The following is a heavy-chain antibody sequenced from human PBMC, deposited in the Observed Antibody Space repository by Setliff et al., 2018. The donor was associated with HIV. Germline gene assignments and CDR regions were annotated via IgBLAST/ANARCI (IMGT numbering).Heavy chain of an antibody. Sequence: PGGSLRLSCVASGFIFGNFAMSWVRQTPGRGLEWVSAISGAGRYTHYAASVEGRFTISRDDSKNTLFLQMNRLRTDDTAVYYCTKGGRRDYFQYWGQGTLVTVSS. CDR2: ISGAGRYT. CDR3: TKGGRRDYFQY. CDR1: GFIFGNFA. V-gene: IGHV3-23*01. D-gene: IGHD3-16*01. J-gene: IGHJ1*01.